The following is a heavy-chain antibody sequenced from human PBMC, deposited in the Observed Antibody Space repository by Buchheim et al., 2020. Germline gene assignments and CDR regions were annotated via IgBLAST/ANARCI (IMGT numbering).Heavy chain of an antibody. CDR3: ARGENSGNYFEGWLDP. Sequence: QVQLVESGGGVVQPGRSLRLSCAASGFTFSTYAMHWVRQAPGKGLEWVAPTAYDGNTKYYADSVKGRFTISRDNSRNTLYLQMNSLRTEDTAVYYCARGENSGNYFEGWLDPWGQGTL. J-gene: IGHJ5*02. V-gene: IGHV3-30-3*01. CDR1: GFTFSTYA. CDR2: TAYDGNTK. D-gene: IGHD1-26*01.